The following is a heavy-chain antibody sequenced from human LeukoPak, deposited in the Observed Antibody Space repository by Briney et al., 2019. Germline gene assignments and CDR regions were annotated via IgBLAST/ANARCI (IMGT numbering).Heavy chain of an antibody. CDR1: GYTFTSYY. J-gene: IGHJ5*02. Sequence: ASVKVSCKASGYTFTSYYMHWVRQAPGQGLEWMGIINPSGGSTSYAQKFQGRVTMTRDTSTSTVYMELSSLRSEDTAVYYCARDAVSGSGYSFTGWFDPWGQGTLVTVSS. V-gene: IGHV1-46*01. D-gene: IGHD3-22*01. CDR2: INPSGGST. CDR3: ARDAVSGSGYSFTGWFDP.